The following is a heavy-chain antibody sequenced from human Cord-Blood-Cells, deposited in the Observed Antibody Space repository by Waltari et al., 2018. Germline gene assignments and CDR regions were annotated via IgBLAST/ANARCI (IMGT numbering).Heavy chain of an antibody. CDR2: IYHSGST. V-gene: IGHV4-38-2*02. D-gene: IGHD2-15*01. J-gene: IGHJ4*02. Sequence: QVQLQESGPGLVKPSETLTLTCAVSGYSISCGYYWAWIRTPQGKGLEWIGSIYHSGSTYYNPSLKSRVTISVDTSKNQFSLKLSSVTAADTAVYYCARDRLSCSGGSCYKVFGYWGQGTLVTVSS. CDR1: GYSISCGYY. CDR3: ARDRLSCSGGSCYKVFGY.